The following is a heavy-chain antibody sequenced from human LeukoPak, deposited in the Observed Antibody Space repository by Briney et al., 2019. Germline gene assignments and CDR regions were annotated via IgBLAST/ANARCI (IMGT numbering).Heavy chain of an antibody. D-gene: IGHD3-10*01. V-gene: IGHV3-21*01. Sequence: GGSLRLSCAASGFTFSGYSMNWVRQAPGKGLEWVSSISSTSAYIYYTDSMKGRFTISRDNAKNSLYLQMNSLRAEDTAVYHCARTYYYGSGNAFDMWGQGTMVTVSS. J-gene: IGHJ3*02. CDR2: ISSTSAYI. CDR3: ARTYYYGSGNAFDM. CDR1: GFTFSGYS.